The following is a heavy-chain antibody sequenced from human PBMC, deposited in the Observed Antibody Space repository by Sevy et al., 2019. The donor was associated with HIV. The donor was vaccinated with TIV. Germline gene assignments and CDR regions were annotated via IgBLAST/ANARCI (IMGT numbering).Heavy chain of an antibody. J-gene: IGHJ5*02. CDR2: INHSGST. CDR3: ARGRTIFGVVTTYNWFHP. V-gene: IGHV4-34*01. CDR1: GGSFSGYY. Sequence: SETLSLTCAVYGGSFSGYYWSWIRQPPGKGLEWIGEINHSGSTNYNPSLKSRVTISVDTSKNQFSLKLSSVTAADTAVYYCARGRTIFGVVTTYNWFHPWGQGTLVTVSS. D-gene: IGHD3-3*01.